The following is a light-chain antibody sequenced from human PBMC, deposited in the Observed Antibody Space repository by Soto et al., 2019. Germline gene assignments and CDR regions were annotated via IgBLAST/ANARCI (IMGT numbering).Light chain of an antibody. CDR2: DAS. Sequence: DIQMTQSPSSLSASVGDRVTITCQASQDISNYLNWYQQKPGKAPKLLIYDASNLETGVPSRFSGSGSGTDFTLTISSLQPEDFATYYCQQSYSTPLTFGGGTKVEI. J-gene: IGKJ4*01. V-gene: IGKV1-39*01. CDR3: QQSYSTPLT. CDR1: QDISNY.